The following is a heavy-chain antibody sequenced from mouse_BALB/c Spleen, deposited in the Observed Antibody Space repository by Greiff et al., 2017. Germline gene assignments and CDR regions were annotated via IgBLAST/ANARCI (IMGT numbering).Heavy chain of an antibody. D-gene: IGHD1-2*01. CDR2: IDPSDSET. J-gene: IGHJ4*01. V-gene: IGHV1-74*04. CDR3: ARTAVYAMDY. CDR1: GYSFTSYW. Sequence: VHLVESGPQLVRPGASVKISCKASGYSFTSYWMHWVKQRPGQGLEWIGMIDPSDSETRLNQKFKDKATLTVDKSSSTAYMQLSSPTSEDSAVYYCARTAVYAMDYWGQGTSVTVSS.